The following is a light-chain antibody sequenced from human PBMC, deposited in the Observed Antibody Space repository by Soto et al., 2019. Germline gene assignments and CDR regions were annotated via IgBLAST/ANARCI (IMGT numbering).Light chain of an antibody. V-gene: IGKV1-5*01. J-gene: IGKJ5*01. CDR3: QQYENLPT. Sequence: DIQMTQSPSTLSASVGDRVTITFRASQSISSWLAWYQQKPGKAPKLLIYDASSLESGVPSRFSGSGSGTEFTLTISRLQPEDIATYYCQQYENLPTFGQGTRLEIK. CDR2: DAS. CDR1: QSISSW.